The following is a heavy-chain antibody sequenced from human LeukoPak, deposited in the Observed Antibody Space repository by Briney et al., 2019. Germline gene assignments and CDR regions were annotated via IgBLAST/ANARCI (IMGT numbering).Heavy chain of an antibody. V-gene: IGHV1-46*01. D-gene: IGHD5-18*01. Sequence: ASVKVSCKASGYTFTSYYMHWVRQAPGQGLEWMGIINPSGGSTSYAQKFQGRVTMTRDTSTSTVYMELSSLRSEDTAVYYCARVSRKNLNVDTAMVYFDYWGQGTLVTVSS. J-gene: IGHJ4*02. CDR2: INPSGGST. CDR3: ARVSRKNLNVDTAMVYFDY. CDR1: GYTFTSYY.